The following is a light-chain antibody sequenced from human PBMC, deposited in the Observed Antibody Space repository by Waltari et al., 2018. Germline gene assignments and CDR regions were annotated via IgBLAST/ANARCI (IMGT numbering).Light chain of an antibody. CDR3: SSYAGSGSPRV. V-gene: IGLV2-23*01. J-gene: IGLJ3*02. Sequence: QSALIQPASVSGSPGQSITMSCTETNSDVGSYNLSSWYQQHPGKAPKFLIYEGSKRPSGVSYRFSGSKSGNTASLTISGLQADDEADYYCSSYAGSGSPRVFGGGTKLTVL. CDR2: EGS. CDR1: NSDVGSYNL.